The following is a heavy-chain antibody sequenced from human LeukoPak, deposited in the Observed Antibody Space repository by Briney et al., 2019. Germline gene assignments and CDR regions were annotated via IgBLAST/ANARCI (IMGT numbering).Heavy chain of an antibody. CDR2: IDGSSTSI. Sequence: GGSLRLSCAASGFTFSTYSMNWVRQAPGKGLEWVSPIDGSSTSIYYAGSVKGRFTISRDNAKNSLYLQMNSLRAEDTAAYYCAREEGKQQMEAFDYWGQGTLVTVSS. CDR3: AREEGKQQMEAFDY. J-gene: IGHJ4*02. V-gene: IGHV3-21*06. CDR1: GFTFSTYS. D-gene: IGHD6-13*01.